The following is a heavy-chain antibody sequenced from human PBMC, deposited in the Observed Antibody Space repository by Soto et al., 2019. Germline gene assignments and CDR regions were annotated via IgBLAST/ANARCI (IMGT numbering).Heavy chain of an antibody. J-gene: IGHJ6*02. V-gene: IGHV1-2*04. Sequence: ASVKVSCKASGYTFTGYYIHWVRQAPGQGLEWMGWINPNSGGTNYAQKFQGWVTMTRDTSISTAYMELSRLRSDDTAVYYCAREWLSPPYYYYGMDVWGQGTTVTVSS. CDR3: AREWLSPPYYYYGMDV. CDR1: GYTFTGYY. D-gene: IGHD3-22*01. CDR2: INPNSGGT.